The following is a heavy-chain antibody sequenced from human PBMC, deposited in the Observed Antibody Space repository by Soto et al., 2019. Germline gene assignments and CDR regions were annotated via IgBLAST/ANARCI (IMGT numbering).Heavy chain of an antibody. J-gene: IGHJ5*02. V-gene: IGHV3-23*01. CDR1: GFTFSSYA. D-gene: IGHD2-2*03. CDR3: AKDHSGYCSSTSCYALFDP. Sequence: GGSLRLSCAASGFTFSSYAMSWVRQAPGKGLEWVSAISGSGGSTYYADSVKGRFTISRDNSKNTLYLQMNSLRAEDTAVYYCAKDHSGYCSSTSCYALFDPRAQRTPVTVSS. CDR2: ISGSGGST.